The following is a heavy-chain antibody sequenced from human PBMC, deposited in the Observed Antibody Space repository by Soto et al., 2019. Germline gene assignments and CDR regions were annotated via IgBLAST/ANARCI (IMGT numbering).Heavy chain of an antibody. CDR3: AREGASGFGMDV. D-gene: IGHD1-26*01. V-gene: IGHV4-4*07. CDR2: IYTSGTT. J-gene: IGHJ6*02. CDR1: GGSIRSNY. Sequence: QVQLQESGPGLVKPSETLSLTCNVSGGSIRSNYWSWIRQPAGKALEWIGRIYTSGTTNYNPSLKSGATMLIATSKTQFSLILSSVTAADTGVYYCAREGASGFGMDVWGRGNTVTVSS.